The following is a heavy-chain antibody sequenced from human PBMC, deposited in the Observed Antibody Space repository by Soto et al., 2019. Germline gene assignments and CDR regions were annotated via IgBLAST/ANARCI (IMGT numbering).Heavy chain of an antibody. J-gene: IGHJ4*02. V-gene: IGHV3-23*01. D-gene: IGHD5-18*01. CDR1: EFSFGGYA. CDR3: AKGSRGYTTYYFDY. CDR2: ISGSGASA. Sequence: EVQLLESGGGLVQPGGSLSLSCAASEFSFGGYAMSWVRQAPGKGLEWVSSISGSGASAFYAASVRGRFTISRDNTGNTVSLQMNSLRAEDTALYYCAKGSRGYTTYYFDYWGQGTRITVSS.